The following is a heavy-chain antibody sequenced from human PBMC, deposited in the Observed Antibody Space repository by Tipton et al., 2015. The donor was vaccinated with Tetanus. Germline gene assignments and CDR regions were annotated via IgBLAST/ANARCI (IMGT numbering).Heavy chain of an antibody. D-gene: IGHD2-21*02. V-gene: IGHV1-46*04. CDR3: ARVGTVQAAPGKHFDY. Sequence: QVQLVQSGPEVKKPGTSVKVSCKAPTDTFSNYYMHWVRQAPGQGLEWVGLINPTDSSTDCAQKLQGRITLTRDTSTSTVYMQLSSLRSEDTAVYYCARVGTVQAAPGKHFDYWGQGTLVTVSS. CDR1: TDTFSNYY. J-gene: IGHJ4*02. CDR2: INPTDSST.